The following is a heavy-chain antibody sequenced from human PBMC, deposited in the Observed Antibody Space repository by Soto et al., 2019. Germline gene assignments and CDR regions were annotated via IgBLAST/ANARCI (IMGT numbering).Heavy chain of an antibody. D-gene: IGHD2-15*01. CDR2: ISAYNGNT. CDR1: GYTFTSYA. J-gene: IGHJ4*02. CDR3: ARVYCSGGSCYGIDY. Sequence: ASVKVSCKASGYTFTSYAISWVRQAPGQGLEWMGWISAYNGNTNYAQKLQGRVTMTTDTSTSTAYMELRSLRSEDTAVYYCARVYCSGGSCYGIDYWGQGTLVTVSS. V-gene: IGHV1-18*01.